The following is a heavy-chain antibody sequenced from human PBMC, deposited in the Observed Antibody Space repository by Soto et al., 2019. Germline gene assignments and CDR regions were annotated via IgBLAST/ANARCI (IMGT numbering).Heavy chain of an antibody. J-gene: IGHJ4*02. CDR2: ISAYNGNT. Sequence: QVQLVQSGAEVKKPGASVKVSCKASGYTFTSYGISWVRQAPGQGLEWMGWISAYNGNTNYAQKLQGRVTMTTDTSTSTAYMELRSLRSDDTAVYHCARDLLGINYGDYEGVFGYWGQGTLVTVSS. CDR3: ARDLLGINYGDYEGVFGY. V-gene: IGHV1-18*01. CDR1: GYTFTSYG. D-gene: IGHD4-17*01.